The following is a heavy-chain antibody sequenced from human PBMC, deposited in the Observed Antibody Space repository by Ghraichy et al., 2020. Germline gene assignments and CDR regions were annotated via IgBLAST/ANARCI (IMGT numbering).Heavy chain of an antibody. V-gene: IGHV4-59*01. CDR2: IYYSGST. Sequence: ETLSLTCTVSGGSISSYYWSWIRQPPGKGLEWIGYIYYSGSTNYNPSLKSRVTISVDTSKNQFSLKLSSVTAADTAVYYCARTLPGIAVAGYWYFDLWGRSTLVTVSS. J-gene: IGHJ2*01. CDR3: ARTLPGIAVAGYWYFDL. CDR1: GGSISSYY. D-gene: IGHD6-19*01.